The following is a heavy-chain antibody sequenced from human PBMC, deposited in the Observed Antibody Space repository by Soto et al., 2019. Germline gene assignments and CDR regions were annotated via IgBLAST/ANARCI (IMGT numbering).Heavy chain of an antibody. J-gene: IGHJ6*02. D-gene: IGHD1-7*01. CDR3: ARHGYGQLHGLVDV. V-gene: IGHV4-59*08. CDR1: GGSITGHY. Sequence: SETLSLTCSVSGGSITGHYCSWLRQAPGKGLEWIGYIHHSGSIDYNPSLKSRVTMSVDTSKTHFSLNVYSVTAADTALYYCARHGYGQLHGLVDVWGPGTTVTVSS. CDR2: IHHSGSI.